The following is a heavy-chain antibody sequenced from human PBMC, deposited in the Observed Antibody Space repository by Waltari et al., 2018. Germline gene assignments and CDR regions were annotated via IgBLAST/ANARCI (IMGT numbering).Heavy chain of an antibody. V-gene: IGHV3-48*03. CDR2: ITSSGSGM. J-gene: IGHJ6*02. D-gene: IGHD5-12*01. CDR3: ARVYSAGMDV. Sequence: EVQLAESGGGLVQPGGSLRLSCAASELIFSNFEMNWVRQAPGKGLEWVSYITSSGSGMSYGDSVKGRFTISRDNAKNSLYLQMNSLRAEDTAVYYCARVYSAGMDVWGQGTTVTVSS. CDR1: ELIFSNFE.